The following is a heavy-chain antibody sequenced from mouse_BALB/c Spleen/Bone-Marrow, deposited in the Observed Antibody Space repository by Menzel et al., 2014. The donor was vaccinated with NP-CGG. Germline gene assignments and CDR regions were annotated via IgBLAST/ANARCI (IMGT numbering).Heavy chain of an antibody. J-gene: IGHJ4*01. CDR2: INPSTGYT. CDR1: GYTFTSYW. V-gene: IGHV1-7*01. CDR3: ARPENYDAMDY. Sequence: VQLQQSGAELAKPGASVKMSCKASGYTFTSYWMHWVKQGPGQGLEWIGYINPSTGYTGYNQKFKDKATLTADKSSSTAYMQLSSLTSENSAVYYCARPENYDAMDYWGQGTSVTVSS.